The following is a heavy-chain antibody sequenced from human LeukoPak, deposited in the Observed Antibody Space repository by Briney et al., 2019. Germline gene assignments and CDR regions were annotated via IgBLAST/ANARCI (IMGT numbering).Heavy chain of an antibody. Sequence: GGSLRLSCGASGFTFSSYSMKWARQAPGKGLEWVSYISSSSSTIYYADSVKGRFTISRDNAKNSLYLQMNSLRDEDTAVYYCARGGVIVVVAAAMGGYYDYGMDVWGQGTTVTVSS. D-gene: IGHD2-2*01. J-gene: IGHJ6*02. CDR2: ISSSSSTI. V-gene: IGHV3-48*02. CDR1: GFTFSSYS. CDR3: ARGGVIVVVAAAMGGYYDYGMDV.